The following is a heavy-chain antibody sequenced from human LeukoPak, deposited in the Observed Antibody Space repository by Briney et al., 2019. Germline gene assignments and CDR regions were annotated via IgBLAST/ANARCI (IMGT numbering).Heavy chain of an antibody. Sequence: GGSLRLSCAASGFTFDDYAMHWVRQAPGKGLEWVSLISGDGRSTYYADSVKGRFTISRDNSKNSLYLQMNSLRTEDTALYYCAKDNVPRIVGATPATDYWGQGTLVTVSS. CDR2: ISGDGRST. D-gene: IGHD1-26*01. CDR3: AKDNVPRIVGATPATDY. J-gene: IGHJ4*02. V-gene: IGHV3-43*02. CDR1: GFTFDDYA.